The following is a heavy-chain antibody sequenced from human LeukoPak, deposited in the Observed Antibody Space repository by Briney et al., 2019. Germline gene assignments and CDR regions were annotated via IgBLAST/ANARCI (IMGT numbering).Heavy chain of an antibody. CDR2: IKQDGSEK. Sequence: GGSLRLSCAASGFTFSDYYMSWIRQAPGKGLEWVANIKQDGSEKYYVDSVKGRFTISRDDSKNTAYLQMNSLKTEDTAVYYCTRHHDYGDYAYYYYYYMDVWGKGTTVTVSS. CDR3: TRHHDYGDYAYYYYYYMDV. V-gene: IGHV3-7*03. J-gene: IGHJ6*03. CDR1: GFTFSDYY. D-gene: IGHD4-17*01.